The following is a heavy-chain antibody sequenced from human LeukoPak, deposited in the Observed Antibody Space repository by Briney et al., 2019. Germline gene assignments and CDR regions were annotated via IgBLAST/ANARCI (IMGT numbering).Heavy chain of an antibody. Sequence: MTSQTLSLTCTVSGVSISDDRYYWAWIRQYPGRGLEWLGYKYYSGSAKYNPSLKSRLTISVDTPDNQFSLQLTSVTAADTATYYCATPSFSGINCLDVFKTWVQGTMVTVSS. D-gene: IGHD2-15*01. V-gene: IGHV4-31*03. J-gene: IGHJ3*01. CDR2: KYYSGSA. CDR3: ATPSFSGINCLDVFKT. CDR1: GVSISDDRYY.